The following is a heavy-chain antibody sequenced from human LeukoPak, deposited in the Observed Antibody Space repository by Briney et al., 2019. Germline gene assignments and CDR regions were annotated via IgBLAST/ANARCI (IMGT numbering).Heavy chain of an antibody. CDR1: GYSISDGYH. CDR2: VHRSGRT. V-gene: IGHV4-38-2*01. CDR3: ARGGFYTTTWFDS. J-gene: IGHJ5*01. Sequence: PDTVPLTCGVSGYSISDGYHWGWIRQPPGKGLEWVASVHRSGRTYYNPSLKSRAIISADTSDNHFSLRLTSVTAADTAVYYCARGGFYTTTWFDSWGPGFMVTV. D-gene: IGHD2-2*02.